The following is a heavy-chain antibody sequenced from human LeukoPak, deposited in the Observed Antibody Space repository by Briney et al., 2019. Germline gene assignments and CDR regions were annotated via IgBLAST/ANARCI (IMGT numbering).Heavy chain of an antibody. CDR1: GFTFTSYG. D-gene: IGHD2-2*01. Sequence: GGSLRLSCAVFGFTFTSYGMHWVRQAPGKGLEWVAFIRFDGSNKYYADSVKGRFTISRDNSKNTLYLQMNSLRAEDTAVYYCARVRCSSNSCFPDYWGQGTLVTVSS. V-gene: IGHV3-30*02. J-gene: IGHJ4*02. CDR3: ARVRCSSNSCFPDY. CDR2: IRFDGSNK.